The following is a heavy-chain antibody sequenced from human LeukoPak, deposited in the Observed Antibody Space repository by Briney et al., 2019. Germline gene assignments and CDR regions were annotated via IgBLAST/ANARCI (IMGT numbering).Heavy chain of an antibody. D-gene: IGHD6-13*01. Sequence: SETLSLTCSVSGGSISTYYWMWIRQPPGEGLEWIGYIQNSGSADYNPSLKSRVTMSVDTSKNQFSLKLTSVTAADTAVYYCARVHNSTWSAPFDCWGQGTLVTVSS. CDR1: GGSISTYY. CDR3: ARVHNSTWSAPFDC. V-gene: IGHV4-59*01. CDR2: IQNSGSA. J-gene: IGHJ4*02.